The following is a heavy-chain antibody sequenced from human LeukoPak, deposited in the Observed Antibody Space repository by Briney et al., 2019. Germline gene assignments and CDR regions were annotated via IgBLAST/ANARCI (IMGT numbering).Heavy chain of an antibody. CDR1: GFTFSSYW. J-gene: IGHJ6*02. CDR3: ARTKPISSSWYYYYYGMTS. V-gene: IGHV3-7*03. Sequence: GGSLRLSCAASGFTFSSYWMSWVRQAPGKGLEWVANIKQDGSEKYYVDSVKGRFTISRDNAKNSLYLQMNSLRAEDTAVYYCARTKPISSSWYYYYYGMTSGAKGPRSPSP. CDR2: IKQDGSEK. D-gene: IGHD6-13*01.